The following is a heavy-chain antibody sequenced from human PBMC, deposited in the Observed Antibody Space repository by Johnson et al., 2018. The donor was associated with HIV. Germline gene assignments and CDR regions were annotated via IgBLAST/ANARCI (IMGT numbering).Heavy chain of an antibody. Sequence: QVQLVESGGGVVQPGRSLRLSCAASGFTFSSYAMHWVRQAPGKGLEWVAVISYDGSNKYYADSVKGRFTISRDNSKNTLYLQMNSLRAEDTAVYYCARDLSRYIAGATVDAFDIWGQGTMVTVSS. CDR3: ARDLSRYIAGATVDAFDI. D-gene: IGHD6-19*01. J-gene: IGHJ3*02. V-gene: IGHV3-30-3*01. CDR1: GFTFSSYA. CDR2: ISYDGSNK.